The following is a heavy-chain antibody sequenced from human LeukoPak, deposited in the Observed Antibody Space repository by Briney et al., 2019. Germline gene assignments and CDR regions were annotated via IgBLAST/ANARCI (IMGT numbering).Heavy chain of an antibody. V-gene: IGHV3-33*08. Sequence: GGSLRLSCAASGFTFSNAWMSWVRQAPGKGLEWVAVIWYDGSQKHYADSVNGRFTISRDDSKNTLFLQMSGLRDDDTAMYYCAGAYSAGWFSYWGQGTPVIVSS. CDR3: AGAYSAGWFSY. D-gene: IGHD6-19*01. CDR1: GFTFSNAW. J-gene: IGHJ4*02. CDR2: IWYDGSQK.